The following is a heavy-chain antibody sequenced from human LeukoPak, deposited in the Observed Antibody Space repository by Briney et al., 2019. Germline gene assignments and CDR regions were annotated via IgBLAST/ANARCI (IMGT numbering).Heavy chain of an antibody. V-gene: IGHV3-53*01. D-gene: IGHD1-26*01. J-gene: IGHJ6*03. CDR1: GFTFDDYA. CDR2: IYSGGST. Sequence: GGSLRLSCAASGFTFDDYAMHWVRQAPGKGLEWVSVIYSGGSTYYADSVKGRFTISRDNSKNTLYLQMNSLRAEDTAVYYCAVGHYYYYMDVWGKGTTVTVSS. CDR3: AVGHYYYYMDV.